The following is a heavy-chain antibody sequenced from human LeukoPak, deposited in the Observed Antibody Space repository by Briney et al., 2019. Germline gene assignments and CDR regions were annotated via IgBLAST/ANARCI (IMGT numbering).Heavy chain of an antibody. CDR1: GFTFSSYA. J-gene: IGHJ4*02. CDR2: ISYEGSNK. CDR3: ARVMWIQLWPIFDY. D-gene: IGHD5-18*01. Sequence: GGSLRLSCAASGFTFSSYAMHWVRQAPGKGLEGVAVISYEGSNKYYADSVKGRFTISRDNSKNTLYLQMNSLRAEDTAVYYCARVMWIQLWPIFDYWGQGTLVTVSS. V-gene: IGHV3-30*04.